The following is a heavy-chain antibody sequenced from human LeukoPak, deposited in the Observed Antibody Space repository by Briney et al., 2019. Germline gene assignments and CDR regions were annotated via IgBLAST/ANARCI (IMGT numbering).Heavy chain of an antibody. CDR3: ARSSGSSSAFAI. CDR2: INYSGIT. D-gene: IGHD6-6*01. V-gene: IGHV4-59*08. CDR1: GGSFSGYY. J-gene: IGHJ3*02. Sequence: SETLSLTCAVYGGSFSGYYWSWIRQPPGRGLEWIGYINYSGITNYNPSLQSRVTISVDTSKNQFSLKVSSVTAADTAVYYCARSSGSSSAFAIWGPGTMVSVSS.